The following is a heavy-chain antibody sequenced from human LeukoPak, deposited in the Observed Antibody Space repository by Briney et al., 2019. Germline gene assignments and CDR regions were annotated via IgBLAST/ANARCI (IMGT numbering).Heavy chain of an antibody. V-gene: IGHV4-34*01. CDR3: ARLTYHVDIVATTDYYYYYGMDV. CDR1: GGPFSGYY. CDR2: INHSGST. D-gene: IGHD5-12*01. Sequence: KPSETLSLTCAVYGGPFSGYYWSWIRQPPGKGLEWIGEINHSGSTNYNPSLKSRVTISVDTSKNQFSLKLSSVTAADTAVYYCARLTYHVDIVATTDYYYYYGMDVWGQGTTVTVSS. J-gene: IGHJ6*02.